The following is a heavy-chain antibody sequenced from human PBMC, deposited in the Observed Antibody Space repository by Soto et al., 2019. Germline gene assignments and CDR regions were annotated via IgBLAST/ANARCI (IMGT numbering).Heavy chain of an antibody. CDR2: INAGNGNP. CDR1: GYTFANYA. CDR3: ARASYYYESSGYYPDY. Sequence: ASVKVSCKASGYTFANYAIHWVRQAPGQRLEWMGWINAGNGNPKYSQEFQGRVTISRDTSATTAYMEMSSLRSEDTAVYYCARASYYYESSGYYPDYWGRGTLVTVSS. J-gene: IGHJ4*02. D-gene: IGHD3-22*01. V-gene: IGHV1-3*01.